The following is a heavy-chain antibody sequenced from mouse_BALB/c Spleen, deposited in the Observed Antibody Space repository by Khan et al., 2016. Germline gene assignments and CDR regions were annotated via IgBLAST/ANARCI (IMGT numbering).Heavy chain of an antibody. J-gene: IGHJ2*01. D-gene: IGHD2-14*01. V-gene: IGHV1-7*01. CDR3: ASGYDAFAY. Sequence: VQLQESGAELAKPGASVKMSCKASGYTFTSYWMHWVKQRPGQGLEWIGYINPSTGYTEYNQKFTDKATLTADKSSSTAYMQLSSLTSEDSAVYYCASGYDAFAYWGQGTTLTVSS. CDR2: INPSTGYT. CDR1: GYTFTSYW.